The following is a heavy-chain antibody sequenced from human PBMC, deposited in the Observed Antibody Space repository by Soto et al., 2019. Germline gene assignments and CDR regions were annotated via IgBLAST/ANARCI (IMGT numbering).Heavy chain of an antibody. CDR2: IYYSGST. V-gene: IGHV4-31*03. Sequence: PSETLSLTYTVSGGSISSGGYYWSWIRQHPGKGLEWIGYIYYSGSTYYNPSLKSRVTISVDTSKNQFSLKLSSVTAADTAVYYCARDGGQSNGMDVWGQGTTVTVSS. J-gene: IGHJ6*02. CDR1: GGSISSGGYY. D-gene: IGHD6-19*01. CDR3: ARDGGQSNGMDV.